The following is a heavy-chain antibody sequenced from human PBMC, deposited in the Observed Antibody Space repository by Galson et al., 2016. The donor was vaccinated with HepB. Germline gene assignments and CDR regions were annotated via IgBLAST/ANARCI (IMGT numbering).Heavy chain of an antibody. CDR2: INPNSGDT. Sequence: SVKVSCKASEYTFTGHYIHWVRQAPGQGLEWMGWINPNSGDTKFAQKFQGRVTMTSDPSISTAYMELSRLKSDDTALYYCAREVLSWYKLFRVSCLDPWGQGTLVTVSS. V-gene: IGHV1-2*02. CDR1: EYTFTGHY. J-gene: IGHJ5*02. D-gene: IGHD1-14*01. CDR3: AREVLSWYKLFRVSCLDP.